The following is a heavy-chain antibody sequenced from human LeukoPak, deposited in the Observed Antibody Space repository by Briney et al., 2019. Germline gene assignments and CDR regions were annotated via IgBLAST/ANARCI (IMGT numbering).Heavy chain of an antibody. J-gene: IGHJ6*03. V-gene: IGHV1-2*04. CDR1: GYTFTGYY. CDR3: ARDRARPPYYMDV. CDR2: INPNSGGT. D-gene: IGHD3-10*01. Sequence: ASVKVSCKASGYTFTGYYMHWVRQAPGQGLKWMGWINPNSGGTNYAQKFQGWVTMTRDTSISTAYMELSRLRSDDTAVYYCARDRARPPYYMDVWGKGTTVTVSS.